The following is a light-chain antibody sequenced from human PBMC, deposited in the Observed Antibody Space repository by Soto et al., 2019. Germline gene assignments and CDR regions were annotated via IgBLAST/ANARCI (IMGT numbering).Light chain of an antibody. Sequence: EIVLTQSPGTRSLSPGERATLSCRASQSVSNNYLAWYQQKPGQAPRLLIYGASNRATGIPDRFSGSGSGIAFTLTISRLEPEDFSVYYCQQYGSAGTFGQGTKVEIK. V-gene: IGKV3-20*01. CDR2: GAS. CDR1: QSVSNNY. CDR3: QQYGSAGT. J-gene: IGKJ1*01.